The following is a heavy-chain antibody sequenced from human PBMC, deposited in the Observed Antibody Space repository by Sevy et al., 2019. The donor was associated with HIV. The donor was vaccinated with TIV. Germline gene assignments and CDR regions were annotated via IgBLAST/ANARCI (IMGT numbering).Heavy chain of an antibody. J-gene: IGHJ5*01. CDR1: GYSFTNYW. CDR3: ARHPNGASDSSGCKRLPLNWFDP. Sequence: GESLKISCKGSGYSFTNYWIGWVRQMPGKGLEWMGIVYPGDSDTRYSPSFQGQVTISVDKSVNTAYLEWSSLKASDTAMYYCARHPNGASDSSGCKRLPLNWFDPWGQGTLVTVSS. CDR2: VYPGDSDT. D-gene: IGHD3-22*01. V-gene: IGHV5-51*01.